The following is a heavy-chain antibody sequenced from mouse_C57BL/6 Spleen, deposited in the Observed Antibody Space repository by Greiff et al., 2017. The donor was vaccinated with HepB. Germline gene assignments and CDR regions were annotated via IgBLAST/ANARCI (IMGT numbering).Heavy chain of an antibody. D-gene: IGHD1-1*01. CDR1: GYTFTDYE. V-gene: IGHV1-15*01. Sequence: SGAELVRPGASVTLSCKASGYTFTDYEMHWVKQTPVHGLEWIGAIDPETGGTAYNQKFKGKAILTADKSSSTAYMELRSLTSEDSAVYYCTRVSIYYYGSSYGDWGQGTLVTVSA. CDR3: TRVSIYYYGSSYGD. CDR2: IDPETGGT. J-gene: IGHJ3*01.